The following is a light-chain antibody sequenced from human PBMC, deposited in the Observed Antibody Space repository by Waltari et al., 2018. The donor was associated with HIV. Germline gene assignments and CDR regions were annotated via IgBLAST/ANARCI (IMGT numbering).Light chain of an antibody. V-gene: IGLV2-14*03. CDR2: EVS. Sequence: QSALTQAASVSGSPGQSITISCTGRSSALGAYNYVSWYQQHPDKVPKLVIYEVSNRPSGISNRFSGSKSGNTASLTISGLQADDEASYYCSSYTASSTLDVVFGGGTRLTVL. CDR3: SSYTASSTLDVV. J-gene: IGLJ2*01. CDR1: SSALGAYNY.